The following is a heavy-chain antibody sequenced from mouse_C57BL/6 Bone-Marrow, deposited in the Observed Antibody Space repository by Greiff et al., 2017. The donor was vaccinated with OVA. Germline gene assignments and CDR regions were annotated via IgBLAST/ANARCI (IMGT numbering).Heavy chain of an antibody. CDR2: IDPSDSET. CDR1: GYTFTSYW. CDR3: ARSGAITTVVAPTFDY. V-gene: IGHV1-52*01. D-gene: IGHD1-1*01. J-gene: IGHJ2*01. Sequence: QVQLQQPGAELVRPGSSVKLSCKASGYTFTSYWMHWVKQRPIQGLEWIGNIDPSDSETHYNQKFKDKATLTVDKSSSTAYMQLSSLTSEDSAVYYCARSGAITTVVAPTFDYWGKGTTLTVSS.